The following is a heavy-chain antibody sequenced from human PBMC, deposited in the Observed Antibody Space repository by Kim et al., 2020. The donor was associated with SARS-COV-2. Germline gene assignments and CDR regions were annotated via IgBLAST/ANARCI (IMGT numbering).Heavy chain of an antibody. J-gene: IGHJ4*02. Sequence: YAQKFQDRVTITADKSTSTSYMELSSLRSEDTAVYYWARAYGSGSYYNFWGQGTLVTVSS. V-gene: IGHV1-69*02. D-gene: IGHD3-10*01. CDR3: ARAYGSGSYYNF.